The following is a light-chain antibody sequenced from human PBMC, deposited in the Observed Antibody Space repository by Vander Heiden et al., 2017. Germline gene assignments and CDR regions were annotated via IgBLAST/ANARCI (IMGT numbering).Light chain of an antibody. CDR2: GAS. CDR3: QQYNNWPFT. J-gene: IGKJ4*01. CDR1: QSVSSN. V-gene: IGKV3-15*01. Sequence: IVMTQSHASRSVSPGERATLSCRASQSVSSNLAWYQQKPGQAPRLLIYGASTRATGIPARFSGSGSGTEFTLTISSLQSEDFAVYYCQQYNNWPFTFGGGTKVEIK.